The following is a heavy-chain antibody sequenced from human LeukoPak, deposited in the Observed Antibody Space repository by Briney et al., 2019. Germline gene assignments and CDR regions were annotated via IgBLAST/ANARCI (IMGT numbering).Heavy chain of an antibody. Sequence: PSETLSLTCTVSGGSISSGDYYWSWIRQPPGKGLEWIGHIYYSGSTYYNPSLKSRVTISVDTSKNQFSLKLSSVTAADTAVYYCARCLSSSFTNWFDPWGQGTLVTVSS. J-gene: IGHJ5*02. D-gene: IGHD6-13*01. CDR1: GGSISSGDYY. V-gene: IGHV4-30-4*01. CDR2: IYYSGST. CDR3: ARCLSSSFTNWFDP.